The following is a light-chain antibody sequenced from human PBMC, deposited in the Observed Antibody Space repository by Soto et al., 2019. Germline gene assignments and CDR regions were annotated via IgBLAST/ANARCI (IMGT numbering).Light chain of an antibody. CDR3: QQYGSSPA. V-gene: IGKV3-20*01. CDR2: GAS. J-gene: IGKJ1*01. CDR1: QSVSSSY. Sequence: EIVLTQSPGTLSLSPGERATLSCRASQSVSSSYLAWYQQKPVQAPRLLIYGASSRATGIPDRFSGSGSGTDFTLTISRLEPEDFAVYYCQQYGSSPAFGQGTKVDI.